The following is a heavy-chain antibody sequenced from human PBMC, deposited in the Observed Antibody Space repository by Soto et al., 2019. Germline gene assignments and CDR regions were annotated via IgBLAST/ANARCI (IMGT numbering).Heavy chain of an antibody. CDR1: GYSIRSGYY. Sequence: SETLSLTCSVSGYSIRSGYYWGWVRQAPGKGLEWLGSVYHNGIMFHNPSFQSRVTISVDTSKNQFSLNLRSVTAADTAVYYCAALWFEELAFNYWGHGILATVSS. CDR2: VYHNGIM. V-gene: IGHV4-38-2*02. D-gene: IGHD3-10*01. CDR3: AALWFEELAFNY. J-gene: IGHJ4*01.